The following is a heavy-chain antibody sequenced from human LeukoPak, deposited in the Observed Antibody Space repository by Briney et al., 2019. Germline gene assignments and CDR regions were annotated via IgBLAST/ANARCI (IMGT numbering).Heavy chain of an antibody. CDR1: GFTFSSYA. Sequence: PGGSLRLSCAASGFTFSSYAMHWVRQAPGKGLEWVAVISFDGSIEYYADSVKGRFTISRDSSKNTLYLQMNSQRAEDTAMYYCARAAAVPAFDSWGQGTLITVSS. CDR2: ISFDGSIE. V-gene: IGHV3-30*04. J-gene: IGHJ4*02. CDR3: ARAAAVPAFDS. D-gene: IGHD6-13*01.